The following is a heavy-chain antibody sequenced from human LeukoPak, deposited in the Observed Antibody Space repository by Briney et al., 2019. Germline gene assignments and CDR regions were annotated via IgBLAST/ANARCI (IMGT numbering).Heavy chain of an antibody. J-gene: IGHJ3*02. Sequence: GGSLRLSCAASGFTVSSNYMSWVRQAPGKGLEWVSVIYSGGSTYYADSVKGRFTTSRDNSKNTLYLQMNSLRAEDTAVYYCARSLAAYDAFDIWGQGTMVTVSS. CDR3: ARSLAAYDAFDI. V-gene: IGHV3-53*01. D-gene: IGHD2-21*01. CDR1: GFTVSSNY. CDR2: IYSGGST.